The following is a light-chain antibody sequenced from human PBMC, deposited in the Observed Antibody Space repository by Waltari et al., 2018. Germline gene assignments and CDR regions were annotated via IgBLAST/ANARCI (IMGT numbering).Light chain of an antibody. CDR1: SSHLGNNF. Sequence: QSVLTQPPSVSAPPGQKVTITCSGDSSHLGNNFISWYQHLPGTAPKLLIYDTYKRPSGIPDRFSGSESGTSATLAITGLQTGDEADYYCETWDSRLKPVFGGGTRLTVL. J-gene: IGLJ3*02. V-gene: IGLV1-51*01. CDR3: ETWDSRLKPV. CDR2: DTY.